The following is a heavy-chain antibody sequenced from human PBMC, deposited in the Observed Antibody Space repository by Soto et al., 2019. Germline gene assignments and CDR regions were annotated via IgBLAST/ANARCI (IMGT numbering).Heavy chain of an antibody. CDR3: ACDYQDY. J-gene: IGHJ4*02. Sequence: EVQLVESGGGLVQAGGSLRLSCAVSGFTFSDHHMDWVRQAPGKGLEWVGRSRNKADSYTPEYAASVKGRFTISRDDSKNSLYLQVDSLKTDDTAVYYCACDYQDYWGQGTLVTVSS. CDR2: SRNKADSYTP. V-gene: IGHV3-72*01. D-gene: IGHD4-17*01. CDR1: GFTFSDHH.